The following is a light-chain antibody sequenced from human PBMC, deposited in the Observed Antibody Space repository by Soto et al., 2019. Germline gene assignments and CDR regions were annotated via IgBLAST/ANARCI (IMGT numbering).Light chain of an antibody. Sequence: EIVLAQSPGTLSLSPGERATLSCRDSQSVTNSFLAWYPPKPGQAPRLLIYGASRLATGVPDRFTGSGSGTDITLTISRLEPEAFAVYYWQQYVSSPWAVGQGTKVE. CDR3: QQYVSSPWA. V-gene: IGKV3-20*01. J-gene: IGKJ1*01. CDR2: GAS. CDR1: QSVTNSF.